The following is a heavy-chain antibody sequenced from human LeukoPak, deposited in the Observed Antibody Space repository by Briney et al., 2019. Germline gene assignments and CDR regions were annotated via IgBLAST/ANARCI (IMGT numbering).Heavy chain of an antibody. V-gene: IGHV1-18*01. CDR1: GYTFTSYG. CDR3: ARDHEDDYLLDY. J-gene: IGHJ4*02. Sequence: ASVTVSCKASGYTFTSYGISWVRQAPGQGLEWMGWISAYNGNTNYAQKLQGRVTMTTDTSTSTAYMELRSLRSDDTAVYYCARDHEDDYLLDYWGQGTLVTVSS. D-gene: IGHD4/OR15-4a*01. CDR2: ISAYNGNT.